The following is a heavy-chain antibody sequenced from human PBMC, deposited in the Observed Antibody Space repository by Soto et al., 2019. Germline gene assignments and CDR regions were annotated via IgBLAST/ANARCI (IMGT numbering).Heavy chain of an antibody. D-gene: IGHD2-21*02. CDR1: GGSISRGDYY. Sequence: SETLSLTCTVSGGSISRGDYYWSWIRQPPGKGLEWIGYIYYSGSTYYNPSLKSRVTIAVDTSKNQFSLKLSSVTAADTAVYYCAREYCGRDCYYDYWGQGTLVTVSS. CDR3: AREYCGRDCYYDY. V-gene: IGHV4-30-4*01. J-gene: IGHJ4*02. CDR2: IYYSGST.